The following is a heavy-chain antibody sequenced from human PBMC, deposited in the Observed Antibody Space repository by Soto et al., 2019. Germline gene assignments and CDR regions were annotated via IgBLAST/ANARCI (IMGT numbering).Heavy chain of an antibody. D-gene: IGHD2-21*02. Sequence: QVQLQESGPGLVKPSETLSLTCTVSGGSISGYYWSWIRQPPGKGLEWIGYMYNTGSTVYNPSFKSAVTISADTSKSQFSLRLNSVTAADTAVYYCARDLWGYCGTDCYPLDVWGQGTTVTVSS. CDR1: GGSISGYY. V-gene: IGHV4-59*01. CDR2: MYNTGST. CDR3: ARDLWGYCGTDCYPLDV. J-gene: IGHJ6*02.